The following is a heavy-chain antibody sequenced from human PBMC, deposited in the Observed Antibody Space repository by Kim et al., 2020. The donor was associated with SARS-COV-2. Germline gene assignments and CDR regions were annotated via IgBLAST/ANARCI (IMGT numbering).Heavy chain of an antibody. Sequence: GGSLRLSCAASGFTFSSYAMSWVRQAPGKGLEWVSAISGSGGSTYYADSVKGRFTISRDNSKNTLYLQMNSLRAEDTAVYYCAKRGRGLVVVIYYFDYWGQGTLVTVSS. CDR3: AKRGRGLVVVIYYFDY. J-gene: IGHJ4*02. V-gene: IGHV3-23*01. CDR2: ISGSGGST. CDR1: GFTFSSYA. D-gene: IGHD3-22*01.